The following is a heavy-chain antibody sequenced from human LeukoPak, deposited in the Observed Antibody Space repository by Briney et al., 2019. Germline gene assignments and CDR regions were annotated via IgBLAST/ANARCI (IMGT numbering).Heavy chain of an antibody. Sequence: GGSLRLSCAASGFTFSSYTMSWVRQAPGKGLEWVSTITTSDGNTYYADSVKGRFTISRDNSKNTLYLQMNSLRAEDTAVYYCATSMTDDAFDIWGQGTMVTVSS. CDR1: GFTFSSYT. V-gene: IGHV3-23*01. CDR2: ITTSDGNT. CDR3: ATSMTDDAFDI. J-gene: IGHJ3*02.